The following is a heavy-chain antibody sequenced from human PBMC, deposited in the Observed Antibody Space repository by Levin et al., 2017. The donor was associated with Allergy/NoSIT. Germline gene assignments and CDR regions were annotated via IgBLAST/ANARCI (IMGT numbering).Heavy chain of an antibody. Sequence: SVKVSCKASGGTFSSYAISWVRQAPGQGLEWMGGIIPIFGTANYAQKFQGRVTITADKSTSTAYMELSSLRSEDTAVYYCARDRFLWFGELSAYYYYGMDVWGQGTTVTVSS. D-gene: IGHD3-10*01. CDR3: ARDRFLWFGELSAYYYYGMDV. CDR2: IIPIFGTA. J-gene: IGHJ6*02. CDR1: GGTFSSYA. V-gene: IGHV1-69*06.